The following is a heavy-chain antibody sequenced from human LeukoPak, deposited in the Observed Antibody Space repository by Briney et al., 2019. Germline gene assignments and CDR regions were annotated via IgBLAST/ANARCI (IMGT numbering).Heavy chain of an antibody. CDR1: GGSISTTNYY. V-gene: IGHV4-39*01. D-gene: IGHD6-19*01. CDR2: IFYSGSA. CDR3: ASRSGWFTNWFDP. J-gene: IGHJ5*02. Sequence: SETLALTCTVSGGSISTTNYYWGWIRQPPGKGLEWIGSIFYSGSADYSPSLKGRVTISVDTSKNQFSLKLNSVTAADTAVYYCASRSGWFTNWFDPWGQGTLVTVSS.